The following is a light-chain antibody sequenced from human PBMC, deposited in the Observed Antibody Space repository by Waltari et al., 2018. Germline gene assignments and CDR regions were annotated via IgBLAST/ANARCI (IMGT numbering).Light chain of an antibody. V-gene: IGKV3-20*01. CDR1: QSVSSS. Sequence: EIVLTQSPGTLSLSPGERATLSCRATQSVSSSLVWYQQKPGQAPRLLIYGASTRATGIPDKFSGSGSGADFTLTISRLEPEDIAVYYCQQYGSSPFTFGQGTNLEI. CDR3: QQYGSSPFT. CDR2: GAS. J-gene: IGKJ2*01.